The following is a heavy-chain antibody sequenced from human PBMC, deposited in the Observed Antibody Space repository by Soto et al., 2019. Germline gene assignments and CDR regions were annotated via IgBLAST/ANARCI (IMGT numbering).Heavy chain of an antibody. Sequence: QVQLQQWGAGLLKPSETLSLSCAVYGGSFSGYNWSWIRQPPGRGLEWIGEITHTGSIDYNPSLKGRVAIPADTSKNQFSLRLSSVTAADTAVYYCASHLTDTVTVYWYFDLWGRGTLGTVSS. CDR3: ASHLTDTVTVYWYFDL. CDR1: GGSFSGYN. V-gene: IGHV4-34*01. CDR2: ITHTGSI. J-gene: IGHJ2*01. D-gene: IGHD4-17*01.